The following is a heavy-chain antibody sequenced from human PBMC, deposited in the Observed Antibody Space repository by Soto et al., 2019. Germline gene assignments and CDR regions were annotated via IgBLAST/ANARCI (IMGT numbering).Heavy chain of an antibody. Sequence: ASGPTLVNPTQTLTLTCTFSAFSLSTNGVGVGWIRQPPGKPLEWLAVIYWNEDKRYSRSLKGRLSITKDTSKNQVVLTMTTMDPVDTATYYCVHTVMVHTITGGHYFDHWGPGILVTVSS. D-gene: IGHD2-8*01. CDR1: AFSLSTNGVG. CDR2: IYWNEDK. J-gene: IGHJ4*02. V-gene: IGHV2-5*01. CDR3: VHTVMVHTITGGHYFDH.